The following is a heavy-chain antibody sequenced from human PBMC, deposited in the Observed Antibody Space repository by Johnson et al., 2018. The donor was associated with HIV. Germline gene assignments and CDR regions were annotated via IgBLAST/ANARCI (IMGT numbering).Heavy chain of an antibody. V-gene: IGHV3-30*14. CDR2: ISYDGSNK. J-gene: IGHJ3*02. CDR1: GFTFSNYP. D-gene: IGHD4-23*01. Sequence: VQLVESGGGLVKPGGSLRLSCAVSGFTFSNYPMHWVRQAPGKGPEWVAVISYDGSNKYYADSAKGRFTISRDNSKNTLYLQMNSLRAEDTAVYYCARWGVVTPHAFDIWGQGTMVTVSS. CDR3: ARWGVVTPHAFDI.